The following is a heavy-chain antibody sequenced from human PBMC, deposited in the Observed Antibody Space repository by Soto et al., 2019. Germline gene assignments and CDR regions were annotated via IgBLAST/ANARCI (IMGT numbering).Heavy chain of an antibody. CDR3: ARINWSGSSWYYFDY. J-gene: IGHJ4*02. CDR2: IYHSGST. V-gene: IGHV4-61*01. CDR1: GGSASTNSYY. Sequence: SETLSLTCSVSGGSASTNSYYWSWIRQPPGKGLEWIGYIYHSGSTNYKSSLKSRVTMSVDTSKNQFSLQLTSVTAADTAVYYCARINWSGSSWYYFDYWGQGTLVTVSS. D-gene: IGHD6-13*01.